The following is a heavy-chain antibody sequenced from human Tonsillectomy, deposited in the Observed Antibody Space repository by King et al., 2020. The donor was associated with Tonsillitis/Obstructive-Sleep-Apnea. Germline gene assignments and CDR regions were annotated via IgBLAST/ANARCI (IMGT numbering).Heavy chain of an antibody. CDR3: ARPRVAGSLDY. V-gene: IGHV1-18*01. Sequence: QLVQSGAEVKKPGASVKVSCKTSGYTFTSYGVSWVRQAPGQGLEWMGWISGYNGNTNYAQKLQDRVTTTTDTSTSTVYMELRSLRSDDTAVYYCARPRVAGSLDYWGQGTQVTVSS. CDR2: ISGYNGNT. D-gene: IGHD6-19*01. CDR1: GYTFTSYG. J-gene: IGHJ4*02.